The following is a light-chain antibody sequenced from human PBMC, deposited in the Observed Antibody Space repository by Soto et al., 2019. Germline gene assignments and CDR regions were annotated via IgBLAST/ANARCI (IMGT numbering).Light chain of an antibody. CDR1: SSDVDTYKY. CDR3: CSYAGSTTRVQ. Sequence: QSALTQPASVSGSPGQSITISCTGTSSDVDTYKYVSWYQQHPGKAPKLMIYEVSYRPSGVSDRFSGSKSGTTASLTISGLQAEDEADYYCCSYAGSTTRVQFGGGTKVTVL. J-gene: IGLJ2*01. CDR2: EVS. V-gene: IGLV2-14*01.